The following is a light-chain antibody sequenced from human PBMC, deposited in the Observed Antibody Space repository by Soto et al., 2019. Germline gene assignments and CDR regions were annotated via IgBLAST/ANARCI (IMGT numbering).Light chain of an antibody. CDR2: DAS. V-gene: IGKV1-5*01. J-gene: IGKJ5*01. CDR1: QSISHW. Sequence: DIQMTQSPSTLSASVGDRVTITCRASQSISHWVAWFQQRPGKAPNLLIYDASSLESGVPSRFSGSGSGTEFTLTINRLEPEDFAVYYCQQYGSSPRTFGQGTRLENK. CDR3: QQYGSSPRT.